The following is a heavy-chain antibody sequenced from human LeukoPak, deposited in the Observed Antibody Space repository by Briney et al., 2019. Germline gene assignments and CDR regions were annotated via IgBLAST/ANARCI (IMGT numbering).Heavy chain of an antibody. J-gene: IGHJ6*03. CDR3: ARVGTTVTQMNYYYYMDV. CDR1: GYTFTSYG. Sequence: ASVKVSCKASGYTFTSYGISWVRQAPGQGLEWMGWISAYNGNTNYAQRLQGRVTMTTDTSTSTAYMELRSLRSEDTAVYYCARVGTTVTQMNYYYYMDVWGKGTTVTVSS. D-gene: IGHD4-17*01. V-gene: IGHV1-18*01. CDR2: ISAYNGNT.